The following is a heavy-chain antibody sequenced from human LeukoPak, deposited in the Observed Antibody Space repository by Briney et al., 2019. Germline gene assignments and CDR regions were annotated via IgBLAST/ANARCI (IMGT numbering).Heavy chain of an antibody. J-gene: IGHJ4*02. CDR3: ARRPRAAHFDY. Sequence: SETLSLTCTVSGYSISSGYYWGWIRQPPGKGLEWIGSIYHSGSTYYSPSLKSRVTISVDTSKNQFSLNLSSVTAADTAVYYCARRPRAAHFDYWGQGTLVTVSS. V-gene: IGHV4-38-2*02. CDR1: GYSISSGYY. CDR2: IYHSGST.